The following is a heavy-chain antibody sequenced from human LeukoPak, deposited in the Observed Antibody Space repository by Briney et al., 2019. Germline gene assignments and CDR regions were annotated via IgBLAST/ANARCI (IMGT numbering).Heavy chain of an antibody. CDR1: GGSISSYY. J-gene: IGHJ4*03. V-gene: IGHV4-59*01. CDR3: ARVQADGGKGCFDY. CDR2: IYYSGST. D-gene: IGHD1-1*01. Sequence: SETLSPTCTVSGGSISSYYWSWIRQPPGKGLEWIGYIYYSGSTNYNPSLKSRVTISVDTSKNQFSLKLSSVTAADTAVYYCARVQADGGKGCFDYWGQGTLVTGSS.